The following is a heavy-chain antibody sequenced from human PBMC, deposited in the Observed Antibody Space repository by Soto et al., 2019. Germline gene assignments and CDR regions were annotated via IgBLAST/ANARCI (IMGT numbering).Heavy chain of an antibody. Sequence: SETLSLTCAVYGGSFSGYYWSWIRQPPGKGLEWIGEINHSGSTNYNPSLKSRVTISVDTSKNQVSLKLSSVTAADTAVYYCARVSGIYYYGMDVWGEGTTVTVSS. CDR3: ARVSGIYYYGMDV. J-gene: IGHJ6*04. CDR2: INHSGST. D-gene: IGHD3-10*01. CDR1: GGSFSGYY. V-gene: IGHV4-34*01.